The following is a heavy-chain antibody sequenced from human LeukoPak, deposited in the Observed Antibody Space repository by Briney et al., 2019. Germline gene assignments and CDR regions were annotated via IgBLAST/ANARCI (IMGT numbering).Heavy chain of an antibody. CDR2: IWYDGSNK. CDR1: AFTFSSYG. V-gene: IGHV3-33*01. J-gene: IGHJ4*02. D-gene: IGHD2-15*01. CDR3: GSGGGY. Sequence: GSSLRLSCAAAAFTFSSYGMHWGRQAPGKGLEWVAVIWYDGSNKYYSDSVKGRFTISRDNSKNTLYLQMNSLGAEDTAVYYCGSGGGYWGQGTLVTVSS.